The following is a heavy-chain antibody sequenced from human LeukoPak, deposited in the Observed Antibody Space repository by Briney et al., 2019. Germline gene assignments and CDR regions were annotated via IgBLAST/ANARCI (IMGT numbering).Heavy chain of an antibody. D-gene: IGHD3-22*01. J-gene: IGHJ4*02. V-gene: IGHV4-4*07. CDR2: LYIGRDT. Sequence: SETLSLTCTASLVSISNYYWSWLRQPAGKGLEWIGRLYIGRDTDYNPSLKSRVTMSADTSNSQFSLRLTSVTAADTAVYYCARESRVFIGDGYFLDFWGPGTLITVSS. CDR1: LVSISNYY. CDR3: ARESRVFIGDGYFLDF.